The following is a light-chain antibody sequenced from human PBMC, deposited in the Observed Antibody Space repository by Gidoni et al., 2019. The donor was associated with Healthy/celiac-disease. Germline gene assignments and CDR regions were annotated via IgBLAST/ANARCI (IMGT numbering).Light chain of an antibody. CDR1: QGISNY. CDR3: KKDNSAPRT. J-gene: IGKJ1*01. Sequence: DIPMTQSPSSLSASVGDRVTIACRASQGISNYLAWYQQKPGKVPKLLIYAASTLQSGVPARVSGSGAGTDFTLTISSMQPEEVATYYCKKDNSAPRTFGQGTKVEIK. V-gene: IGKV1-27*01. CDR2: AAS.